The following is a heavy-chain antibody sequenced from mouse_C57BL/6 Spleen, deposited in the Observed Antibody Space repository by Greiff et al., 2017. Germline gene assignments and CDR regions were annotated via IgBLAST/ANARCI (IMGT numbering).Heavy chain of an antibody. CDR3: TRDCYGSSGGYFDV. J-gene: IGHJ1*03. V-gene: IGHV1-15*01. CDR1: GYTFTDYE. Sequence: VQLQQSGAELVRPGASVTLSCKASGYTFTDYEMHWVKQTPVHGLEWIGAIDPATGGTAYNQKFKGKAILTADKSSSTAYMELRSLTSEDSAVYYCTRDCYGSSGGYFDVWGTGTTVTVSS. CDR2: IDPATGGT. D-gene: IGHD1-1*01.